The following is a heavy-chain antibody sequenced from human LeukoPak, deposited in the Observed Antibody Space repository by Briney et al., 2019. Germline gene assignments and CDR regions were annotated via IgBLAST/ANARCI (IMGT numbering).Heavy chain of an antibody. Sequence: SETLSLTCTVSGGSISNDYWRWIRQAAGKELEWIGRIYGGGSTNYNPSLKRPLTISLDKSKQQFSLNLNSVTAADTAVYYCARGGTYGSGRNQHTTLDYWGQGILVTVSS. D-gene: IGHD3-10*01. CDR3: ARGGTYGSGRNQHTTLDY. J-gene: IGHJ4*02. CDR1: GGSISNDY. CDR2: IYGGGST. V-gene: IGHV4-4*07.